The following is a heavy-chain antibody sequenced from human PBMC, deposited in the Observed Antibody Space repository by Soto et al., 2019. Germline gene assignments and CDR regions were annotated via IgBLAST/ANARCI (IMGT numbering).Heavy chain of an antibody. CDR2: ISGSGGST. D-gene: IGHD2-15*01. CDR1: GFTFSSYA. Sequence: EVQLLESGGGLVQPGGSLRLSCAASGFTFSSYAMSWVRQAPGKGLEWVSAISGSGGSTYYADSVKGRFTISRDNSKNQLYLQMNSLRAEDTAVYYCAKDHTNPPGACIEGYFQHWGQGTLVTVAS. J-gene: IGHJ1*01. V-gene: IGHV3-23*01. CDR3: AKDHTNPPGACIEGYFQH.